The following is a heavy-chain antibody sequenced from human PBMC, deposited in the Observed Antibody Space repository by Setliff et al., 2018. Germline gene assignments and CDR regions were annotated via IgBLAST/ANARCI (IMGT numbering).Heavy chain of an antibody. CDR3: ARGRGISMIVVVTHDAFDI. J-gene: IGHJ3*02. CDR1: GGSISSYY. Sequence: SETLSLTCTVSGGSISSYYWSWIRQPPGKGLEWIGYIYYSGSTNYNPSLKSRVTISVDTSKNQFSLKLSSVTAADTAVYYCARGRGISMIVVVTHDAFDIWGQGTMVTVSS. CDR2: IYYSGST. V-gene: IGHV4-59*12. D-gene: IGHD3-22*01.